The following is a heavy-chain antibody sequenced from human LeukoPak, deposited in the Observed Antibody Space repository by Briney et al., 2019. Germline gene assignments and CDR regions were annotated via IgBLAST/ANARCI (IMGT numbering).Heavy chain of an antibody. D-gene: IGHD4-11*01. CDR1: GFTVSSND. J-gene: IGHJ4*02. CDR2: IYSGGSP. CDR3: AGVVDHDYSDYYLDY. Sequence: TGGSLRLSCAASGFTVSSNDMSWVRQAPGKGLEWVSVIYSGGSPYYADSVKGRFTISRDNSKNTLYLQMNSLRAEDTAVYYCAGVVDHDYSDYYLDYWGQGTLVTVSS. V-gene: IGHV3-53*01.